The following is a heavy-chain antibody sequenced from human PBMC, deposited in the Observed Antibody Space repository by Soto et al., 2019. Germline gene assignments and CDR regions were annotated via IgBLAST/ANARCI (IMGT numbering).Heavy chain of an antibody. D-gene: IGHD1-1*01. J-gene: IGHJ5*02. CDR2: IKSKTDGRTT. CDR1: GFTFSNAW. V-gene: IGHV3-15*01. Sequence: GGSLRLSCAASGFTFSNAWMSWVRQAPGKGLEWVGRIKSKTDGRTTDYAAPVKGRFTISRDDSKNTLYLQMNSLKTEDTAVYYCTTDLNEWPPGWFDPWGQGTLVTVSS. CDR3: TTDLNEWPPGWFDP.